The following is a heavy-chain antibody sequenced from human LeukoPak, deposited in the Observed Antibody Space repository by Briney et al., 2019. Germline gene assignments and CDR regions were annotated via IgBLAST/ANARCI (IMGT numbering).Heavy chain of an antibody. Sequence: SVKVSCEASGGTFSSYAISWVRQAPGQGLEWMGRIIPILGIANYAQKFQGRVTITADKSTSTAYMELSSLRSEDTAVYYCAVWGSSGWFPFDYWGQGTLVTVSS. CDR3: AVWGSSGWFPFDY. CDR1: GGTFSSYA. D-gene: IGHD6-19*01. J-gene: IGHJ4*02. CDR2: IIPILGIA. V-gene: IGHV1-69*04.